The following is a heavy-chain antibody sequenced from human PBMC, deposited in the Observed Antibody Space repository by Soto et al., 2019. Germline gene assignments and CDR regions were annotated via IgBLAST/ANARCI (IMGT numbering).Heavy chain of an antibody. V-gene: IGHV3-23*01. CDR3: AKNYDSSAYYYYFDF. Sequence: LRLSCAASGFTFSTYAMTWVRQAPGKGLEWVSAISGGGGSTYYADSVKGRFTISRDNSKNTLYLQLNSLRAEDTAVYYCAKNYDSSAYYYYFDFWGQGTLVTVSS. CDR1: GFTFSTYA. CDR2: ISGGGGST. J-gene: IGHJ4*02. D-gene: IGHD3-22*01.